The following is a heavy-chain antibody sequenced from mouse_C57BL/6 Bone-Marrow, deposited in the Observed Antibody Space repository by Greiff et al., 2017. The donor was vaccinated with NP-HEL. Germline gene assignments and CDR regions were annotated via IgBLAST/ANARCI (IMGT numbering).Heavy chain of an antibody. D-gene: IGHD2-5*01. CDR2: IDPSDSYT. V-gene: IGHV1-69*01. CDR1: GYTFTSYW. J-gene: IGHJ4*01. Sequence: QLPPPWAELVMPGASVKLSCKASGYTFTSYWMHWVKQRPGQGLEWIGEIDPSDSYTNYNQKFKGKSTLTVDKSSSTAYMQLSSLTSEDSAVYYCARESNYVDYAMDYWGQGTSVTVSS. CDR3: ARESNYVDYAMDY.